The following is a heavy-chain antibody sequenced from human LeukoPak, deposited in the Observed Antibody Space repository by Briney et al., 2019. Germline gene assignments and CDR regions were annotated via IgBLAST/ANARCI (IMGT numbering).Heavy chain of an antibody. CDR3: ATTYYDILTGQTNMDY. CDR1: GYTLTELS. D-gene: IGHD3-9*01. Sequence: ASVKVSCKVSGYTLTELSMHWVRQAPGKGLEWMGGFDPEDGETIYARKFQGRVTMTEDTSTDTAYMELSSLRSEDTAVYYCATTYYDILTGQTNMDYWGQGTLVTVSS. V-gene: IGHV1-24*01. CDR2: FDPEDGET. J-gene: IGHJ4*02.